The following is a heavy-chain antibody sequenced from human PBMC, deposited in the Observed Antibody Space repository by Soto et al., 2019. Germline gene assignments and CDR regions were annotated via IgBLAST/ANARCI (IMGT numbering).Heavy chain of an antibody. J-gene: IGHJ4*02. CDR2: IKQDESEK. Sequence: GGSLRLSCAASGVSFSSYWMNWVRQAPGKGLEWVANIKQDESEKYYVDSVKGRFTISRDNARNSLYLQMNSLRVEDTAVYFCAGGSGWLVTDWGQGTLVTVSS. CDR3: AGGSGWLVTD. V-gene: IGHV3-7*04. D-gene: IGHD6-19*01. CDR1: GVSFSSYW.